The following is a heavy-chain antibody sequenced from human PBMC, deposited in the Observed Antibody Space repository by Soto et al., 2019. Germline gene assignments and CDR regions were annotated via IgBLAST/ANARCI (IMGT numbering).Heavy chain of an antibody. CDR1: GYTLTELS. CDR3: AKDEYRSSGYYYGMDV. D-gene: IGHD6-6*01. Sequence: ASVKVSCKVSGYTLTELSMHWVRQAPGKGLEWMGGFDPEDGETIYAQKFQGRVTMTEDTSTDTAYMELSSLRSEDTAVYYCAKDEYRSSGYYYGMDVWGQGTTVTVYS. J-gene: IGHJ6*02. CDR2: FDPEDGET. V-gene: IGHV1-24*01.